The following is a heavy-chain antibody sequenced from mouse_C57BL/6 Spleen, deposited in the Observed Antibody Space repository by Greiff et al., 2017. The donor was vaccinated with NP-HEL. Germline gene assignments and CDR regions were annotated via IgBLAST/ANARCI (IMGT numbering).Heavy chain of an antibody. V-gene: IGHV1-53*01. Sequence: VQLQQPGTELVKPGASVKLSCKASGYTFTSYWMHWVKQRPGQGLEWIGNINPSNGGTNYNEKFKSKATLTVDKSSSTAYMQLSSLTSEYSAVYYCARGGITTVVAHFDYWGQGTTLTVSS. D-gene: IGHD1-1*01. CDR2: INPSNGGT. CDR3: ARGGITTVVAHFDY. J-gene: IGHJ2*01. CDR1: GYTFTSYW.